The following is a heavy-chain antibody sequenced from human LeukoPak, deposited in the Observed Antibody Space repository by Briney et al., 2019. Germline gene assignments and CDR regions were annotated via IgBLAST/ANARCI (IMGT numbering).Heavy chain of an antibody. CDR3: ARAPRFYGDYGCDY. CDR1: GFTFSSYW. J-gene: IGHJ4*02. V-gene: IGHV3-74*01. D-gene: IGHD4-17*01. Sequence: GGSLRLSCAASGFTFSSYWMHWVRQAPGKGLVWVSRINSDGSSTSYADSVKGRFTISRDNAKNTLYLQMNSLRAEGTAVYYCARAPRFYGDYGCDYWGQGTLVTVSS. CDR2: INSDGSST.